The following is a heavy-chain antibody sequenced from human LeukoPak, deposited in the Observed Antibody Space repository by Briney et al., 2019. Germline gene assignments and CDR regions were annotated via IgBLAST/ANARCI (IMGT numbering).Heavy chain of an antibody. D-gene: IGHD6-13*01. V-gene: IGHV3-11*04. CDR2: INSSGSAI. CDR3: ARHSSSWYGDRGHDY. Sequence: GGSLRLSCAASGFTFSDYCMSWIRQAPGRGLEWVSYINSSGSAIYYADSVKGRFTISRDNAKNSLYLQMNSLRAEDTAVYYCARHSSSWYGDRGHDYWGQGTLVTVSS. J-gene: IGHJ4*02. CDR1: GFTFSDYC.